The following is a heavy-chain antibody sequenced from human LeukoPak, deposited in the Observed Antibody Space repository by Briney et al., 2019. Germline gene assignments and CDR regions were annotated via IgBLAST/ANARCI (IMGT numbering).Heavy chain of an antibody. CDR3: AKVGYCSGGNCYYFDY. CDR2: ITKSGGTA. Sequence: GGSLRLSCAASGFTFSNYAMNWVRQAPGEGLEWVSAITKSGGTAFYADSVKGRFTISRDNSRNTLYLQMNSLRAEDTAVYYCAKVGYCSGGNCYYFDYWGQGTLVTVSS. V-gene: IGHV3-23*01. D-gene: IGHD2-15*01. J-gene: IGHJ4*02. CDR1: GFTFSNYA.